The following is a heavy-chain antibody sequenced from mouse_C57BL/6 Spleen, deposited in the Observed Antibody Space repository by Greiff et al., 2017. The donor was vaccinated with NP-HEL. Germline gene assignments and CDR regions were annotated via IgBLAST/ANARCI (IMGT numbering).Heavy chain of an antibody. V-gene: IGHV1-9*01. CDR1: GYTFTGYW. CDR3: ARRALYDGYPLWYFDV. Sequence: VQLQQSGAELMKPGASVKLSCKATGYTFTGYWIEWVKQRPGHGLEWIGEILPGSGSTNYNEKFKGKATFTADTSSNTAYMQLSSLTTEDSAIYYCARRALYDGYPLWYFDVWGTGTTVTVSS. CDR2: ILPGSGST. D-gene: IGHD2-3*01. J-gene: IGHJ1*03.